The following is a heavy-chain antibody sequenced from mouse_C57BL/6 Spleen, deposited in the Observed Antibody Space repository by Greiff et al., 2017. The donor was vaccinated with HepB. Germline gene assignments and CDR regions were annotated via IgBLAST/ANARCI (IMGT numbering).Heavy chain of an antibody. CDR2: ISDGGSYT. CDR1: GFTFSSYA. Sequence: DVMLVESGGGLVKPGGSLKLSCAASGFTFSSYAMSWVRQTPEKRLEWVATISDGGSYTYYPDNVKGRFTISRDNAKNNLYLQMSHLKSEDTAMYYCAREGTMITRYFDYWGQGTTLTVSS. CDR3: AREGTMITRYFDY. J-gene: IGHJ2*01. V-gene: IGHV5-4*01. D-gene: IGHD2-4*01.